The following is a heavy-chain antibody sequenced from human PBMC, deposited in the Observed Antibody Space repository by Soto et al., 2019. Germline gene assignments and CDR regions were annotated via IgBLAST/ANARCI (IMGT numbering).Heavy chain of an antibody. CDR3: ARLSYYYDSSGYYWFDP. V-gene: IGHV1-18*01. D-gene: IGHD3-22*01. Sequence: ASVKVSCKASGYTFTSYGISWVRQAPGQGLEWMGWISAYNGNTNYAQKLQGRVTMTTDTSTSTAYMELRSLRSDDTAVYYCARLSYYYDSSGYYWFDPWGQGTLVTVSS. J-gene: IGHJ5*02. CDR1: GYTFTSYG. CDR2: ISAYNGNT.